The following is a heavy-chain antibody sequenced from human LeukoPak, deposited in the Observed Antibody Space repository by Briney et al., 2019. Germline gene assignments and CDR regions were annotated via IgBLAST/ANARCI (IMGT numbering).Heavy chain of an antibody. Sequence: GGSLRLSCEASGFTFSDYYMSWIRQAPGKGLEWLAYISGGENYIYYADSVKGRFTISRDNAKNSLYLQMNSLRAEDTAVYYCAREDHSNYNYWGQGTLVTVSS. CDR2: ISGGENYI. D-gene: IGHD4-11*01. CDR1: GFTFSDYY. V-gene: IGHV3-11*04. J-gene: IGHJ4*02. CDR3: AREDHSNYNY.